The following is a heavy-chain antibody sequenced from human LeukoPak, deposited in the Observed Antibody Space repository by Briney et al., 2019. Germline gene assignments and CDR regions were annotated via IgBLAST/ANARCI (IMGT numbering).Heavy chain of an antibody. CDR2: ISAYNGNT. CDR1: GYLFTRYV. Sequence: ALVNLSDYPSGYLFTRYVISWWGGSAGHRVGWLGWISAYNGNTDYTKKLQGRVTMTTYTSTSTAYMELRSLRSDDTAVYYCARVRSPYSSSFPPRHNWFDPWGQGTLVTVSS. J-gene: IGHJ5*02. V-gene: IGHV1-18*04. D-gene: IGHD6-13*01. CDR3: ARVRSPYSSSFPPRHNWFDP.